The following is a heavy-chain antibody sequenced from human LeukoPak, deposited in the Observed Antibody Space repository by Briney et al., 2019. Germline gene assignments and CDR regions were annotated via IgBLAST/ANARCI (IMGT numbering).Heavy chain of an antibody. V-gene: IGHV4-34*01. D-gene: IGHD6-6*01. Sequence: SETLSLTCAVYGGSFSGYYWSWIRQPPGKGLEWIGEINHSGSTNYNPSLKSRVTISVDTSKNQFSLKLISVTAADTAVYYCARSSVVARFDYWGQGTLVTVSS. J-gene: IGHJ4*02. CDR2: INHSGST. CDR1: GGSFSGYY. CDR3: ARSSVVARFDY.